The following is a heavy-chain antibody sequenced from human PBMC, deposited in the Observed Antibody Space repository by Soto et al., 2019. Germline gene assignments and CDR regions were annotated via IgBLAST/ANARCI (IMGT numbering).Heavy chain of an antibody. J-gene: IGHJ3*02. Sequence: QVQLVESGGGVVQPGRSLRLSCAASGFTFRSYGMYWVRQAPGKGPEWVAVLSFDGHNEYYADSVKVRFTISRDNSNNTLFLQMISLRAEDTAVYYCAKTMLPVAMGQAFDIWGEGTMVTVSS. V-gene: IGHV3-30*18. D-gene: IGHD3-16*01. CDR3: AKTMLPVAMGQAFDI. CDR2: LSFDGHNE. CDR1: GFTFRSYG.